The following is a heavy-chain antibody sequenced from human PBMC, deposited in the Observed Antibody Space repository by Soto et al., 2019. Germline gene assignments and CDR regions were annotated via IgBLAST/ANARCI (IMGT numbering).Heavy chain of an antibody. Sequence: SETLSLTCTVSGGSISSYYWSWIRQPPGKGLEWIGYIYHSGSTNYNPSLESRVTISIDTSKNQFSLNLRSVTAADTAVYYCAREIQARYYYFFMDVWGKGTPVTVSS. CDR3: AREIQARYYYFFMDV. CDR2: IYHSGST. D-gene: IGHD5-18*01. V-gene: IGHV4-59*01. J-gene: IGHJ6*03. CDR1: GGSISSYY.